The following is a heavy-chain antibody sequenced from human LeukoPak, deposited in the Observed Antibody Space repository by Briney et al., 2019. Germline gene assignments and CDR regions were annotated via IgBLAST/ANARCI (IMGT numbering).Heavy chain of an antibody. V-gene: IGHV3-9*01. CDR3: AKESSGWYYGMDV. J-gene: IGHJ6*02. Sequence: SLRLSCAASGFTFDDYAMHWVRQAPGKGLEWVSGISWNSGSIGYADSVKGRFTISRDNAKNSLYLQMNSLRAEDTALYYCAKESSGWYYGMDVWGQGTTVTVSS. CDR2: ISWNSGSI. D-gene: IGHD6-19*01. CDR1: GFTFDDYA.